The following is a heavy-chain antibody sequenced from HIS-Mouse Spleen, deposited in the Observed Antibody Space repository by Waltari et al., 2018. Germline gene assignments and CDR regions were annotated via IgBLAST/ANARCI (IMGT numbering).Heavy chain of an antibody. V-gene: IGHV4-39*01. Sequence: QLQLQESGPGLVTPSETLSLTCTVSGGSISSSSYYWGWIRQPPGKGLEWIGNIYYSGSTYYNPSLKSRVTISVDTSKNQFSLKLSSVTAADTAVYYCARKRTASGWFDPWGQGTLVTVSS. CDR2: IYYSGST. J-gene: IGHJ5*02. CDR3: ARKRTASGWFDP. CDR1: GGSISSSSYY. D-gene: IGHD2-21*02.